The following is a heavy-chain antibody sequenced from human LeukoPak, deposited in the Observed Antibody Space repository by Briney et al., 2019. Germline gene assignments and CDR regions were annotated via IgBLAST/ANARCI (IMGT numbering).Heavy chain of an antibody. Sequence: GASVKVSCKASGYTFTSYGISWVRQAPGQGLEWMGWINAYNGNTNYAQKFQGRVTMTTDTSTSTAYMELRSLRSDDTAVYYCARDRYDFWSGYSYDYWGQGTLVTVSS. J-gene: IGHJ4*02. CDR1: GYTFTSYG. CDR3: ARDRYDFWSGYSYDY. CDR2: INAYNGNT. D-gene: IGHD3-3*01. V-gene: IGHV1-18*01.